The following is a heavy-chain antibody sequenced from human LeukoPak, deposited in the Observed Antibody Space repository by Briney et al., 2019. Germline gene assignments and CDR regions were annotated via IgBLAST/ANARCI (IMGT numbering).Heavy chain of an antibody. V-gene: IGHV4-59*01. CDR2: IYYSGST. J-gene: IGHJ4*02. CDR1: GGSISSYY. D-gene: IGHD4-17*01. CDR3: ARDLGFYGDYYFDY. Sequence: PSETLSLTCTVSGGSISSYYWSWIRQPPGKGPEWIGYIYYSGSTNYNPSLKSRVAISVDTSKNQFSLKLSSVTAADTAVYYCARDLGFYGDYYFDYWGQGTLVTVSS.